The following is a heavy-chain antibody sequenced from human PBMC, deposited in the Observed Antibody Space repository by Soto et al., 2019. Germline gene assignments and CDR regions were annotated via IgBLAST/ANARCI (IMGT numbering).Heavy chain of an antibody. CDR3: AKNRQFRSYYESAGHYDN. D-gene: IGHD3-10*01. CDR2: ISGSGGVT. V-gene: IGHV3-23*01. J-gene: IGHJ4*02. CDR1: GFTFKNYD. Sequence: GGSLRLSCVASGFTFKNYDMRWIRQAPGKGLEWVSGISGSGGVTYYADSVKGRFTISRDNSKNTLCLQMNSLRAEDTAIYYCAKNRQFRSYYESAGHYDNWGQGTLVTVSS.